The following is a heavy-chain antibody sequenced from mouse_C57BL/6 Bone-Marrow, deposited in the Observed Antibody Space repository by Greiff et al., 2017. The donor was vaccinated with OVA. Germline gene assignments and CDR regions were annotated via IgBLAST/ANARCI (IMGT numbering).Heavy chain of an antibody. J-gene: IGHJ2*01. CDR2: INPGSGGT. Sequence: VQLQQSGAELVRPGTSVKVSCKASGYAFTNYLIEWVKQRPGQGLEWIGVINPGSGGTNYNEKFKGKATLTAAKSSSTAYMQLSSLTSEDSAVYFCARLYCGSSTPYYFDYWGQGTTLTVSS. V-gene: IGHV1-54*01. CDR3: ARLYCGSSTPYYFDY. CDR1: GYAFTNYL. D-gene: IGHD1-1*01.